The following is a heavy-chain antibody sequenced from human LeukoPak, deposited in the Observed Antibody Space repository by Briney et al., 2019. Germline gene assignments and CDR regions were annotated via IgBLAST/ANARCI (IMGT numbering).Heavy chain of an antibody. V-gene: IGHV3-74*01. D-gene: IGHD3-3*01. CDR3: ARGQLERPRSTFDY. CDR1: GFSFSNYW. CDR2: IKSDGSDT. Sequence: PGGSLRLSCAASGFSFSNYWMHWVRQAPGKGLVWVSRIKSDGSDTIYDDSVTGRFTISRDNAKNTLYLQMNSLRAEDTAVYYCARGQLERPRSTFDYWGQGTLVTVSS. J-gene: IGHJ4*02.